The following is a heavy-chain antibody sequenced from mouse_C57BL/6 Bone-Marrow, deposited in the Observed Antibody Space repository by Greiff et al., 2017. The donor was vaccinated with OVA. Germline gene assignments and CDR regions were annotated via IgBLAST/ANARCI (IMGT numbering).Heavy chain of an antibody. CDR3: AREVGGNYYFDY. Sequence: EVQRVESGGGLVKPGGSLKLSCAASGFTFSSYAMSWVRQTPEKRLEWVATISDGGSYTYYPDNVKGRFTISRDNAKNNLYLQMSHLKSEDTAMYYCAREVGGNYYFDYWGQGTTLTVSS. CDR1: GFTFSSYA. D-gene: IGHD2-1*01. J-gene: IGHJ2*01. CDR2: ISDGGSYT. V-gene: IGHV5-4*01.